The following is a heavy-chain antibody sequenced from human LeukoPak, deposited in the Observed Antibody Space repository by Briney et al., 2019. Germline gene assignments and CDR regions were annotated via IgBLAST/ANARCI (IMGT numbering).Heavy chain of an antibody. CDR1: GYTFTDYY. CDR2: VDPEDGET. V-gene: IGHV1-69-2*01. D-gene: IGHD3-16*01. J-gene: IGHJ4*02. Sequence: ASVKISCKVSGYTFTDYYMHWVQQAPGKGLEWMGLVDPEDGETIYAEKFQGRVTITADTSTDTAYMGLSSLRSEDTAVYYCATARIMITFGGAAPRQDNDYWGQGTLVTVSS. CDR3: ATARIMITFGGAAPRQDNDY.